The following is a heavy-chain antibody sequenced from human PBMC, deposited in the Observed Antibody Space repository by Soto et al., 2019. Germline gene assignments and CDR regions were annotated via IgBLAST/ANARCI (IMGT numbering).Heavy chain of an antibody. Sequence: GPGVKKPGASVKVSCKTSGYTFADHGISWVRQAPGQGLEWMGWISAYNGNTELAQKFQGRVTMTTDKSTNTAYMELRSLASDDTAVYYCAQDRPRLTQNLVDIYWGQGTLVTVSS. CDR2: ISAYNGNT. D-gene: IGHD2-15*01. CDR3: AQDRPRLTQNLVDIY. V-gene: IGHV1-18*04. CDR1: GYTFADHG. J-gene: IGHJ4*02.